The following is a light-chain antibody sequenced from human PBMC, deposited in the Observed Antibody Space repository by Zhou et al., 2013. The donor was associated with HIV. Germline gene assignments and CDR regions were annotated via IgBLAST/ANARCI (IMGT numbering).Light chain of an antibody. CDR1: EDISTY. Sequence: DIQLTQAPSFLPASVGGRVTMTCRASEDISTYVAWYQQRAGRPPTLLIYAASTLQTGVPSRFRGTGSGTDFTLTINDVQPEDFATYYCQQSYILFSFGPGT. CDR2: AAS. J-gene: IGKJ3*01. V-gene: IGKV1-9*01. CDR3: QQSYILFS.